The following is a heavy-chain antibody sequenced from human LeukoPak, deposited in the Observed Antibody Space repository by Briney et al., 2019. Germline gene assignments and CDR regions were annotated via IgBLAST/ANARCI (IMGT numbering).Heavy chain of an antibody. CDR3: ARELSPGYFDL. V-gene: IGHV4-30-2*01. J-gene: IGHJ2*01. CDR2: IYHSGST. CDR1: GGSISSGGYS. Sequence: PSQTLSLTCAVSGGSISSGGYSWSWIRQPPGKGLEWIGYIYHSGSTYYNPSLKSRVTISVDRSKNQFSLKLSSVTAADTAVYYCARELSPGYFDLWGRGTLVTVSS.